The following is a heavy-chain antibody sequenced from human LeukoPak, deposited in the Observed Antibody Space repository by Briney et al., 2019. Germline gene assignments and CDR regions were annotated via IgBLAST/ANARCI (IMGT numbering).Heavy chain of an antibody. CDR1: GYTFTGYY. V-gene: IGHV1-2*02. D-gene: IGHD3-3*01. CDR2: INPNSGGT. J-gene: IGHJ4*02. CDR3: ARGSGGPPQVLDY. Sequence: ASVKVSCKASGYTFTGYYIHWVRQAPGQGLEWMGWINPNSGGTSYAQKFQGRVTMTRDTSISTVYMELNRLRSDDTAVFYCARGSGGPPQVLDYWGQGTLVTVSS.